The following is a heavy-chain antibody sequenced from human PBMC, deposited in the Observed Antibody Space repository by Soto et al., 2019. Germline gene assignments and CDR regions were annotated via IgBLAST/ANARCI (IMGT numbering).Heavy chain of an antibody. J-gene: IGHJ1*01. V-gene: IGHV1-69*17. D-gene: IGHD1-20*01. Sequence: QVQLVQSGAEVKRPGSSVKVSCSASGDTFASYGISWVRQAPGQGLEWLGGIIPDFAITKFAQKFQDRITFTSDSSASTTYRDLSSLSSDDTAVYYGARAKYNFESDGSTCTTHCDRWGPGTPVTVSS. CDR1: GDTFASYG. CDR3: ARAKYNFESDGSTCTTHCDR. CDR2: IIPDFAIT.